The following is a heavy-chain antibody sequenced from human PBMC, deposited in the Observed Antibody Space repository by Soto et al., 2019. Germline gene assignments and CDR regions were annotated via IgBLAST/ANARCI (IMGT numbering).Heavy chain of an antibody. CDR2: IWYDGSNK. CDR1: GFTFSSYG. CDR3: AREWLLFRISPYGMDV. V-gene: IGHV3-33*01. Sequence: QVQLVESGGGVVQPGRSLRLSCAASGFTFSSYGMHWVRQAPGKGLEWVAVIWYDGSNKYYADSVKGRFTISRDNSKNTLYLQMNSLRAEDTAVYYCAREWLLFRISPYGMDVWGLGTTVTVSS. J-gene: IGHJ6*02. D-gene: IGHD3-3*01.